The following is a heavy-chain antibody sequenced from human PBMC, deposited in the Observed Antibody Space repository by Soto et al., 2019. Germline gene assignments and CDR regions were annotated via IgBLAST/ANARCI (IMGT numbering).Heavy chain of an antibody. D-gene: IGHD3-3*02. Sequence: SETLSLTCTVAGGSISSSGCFWTWIRQPPREVLESIGYLYHTGTPYYDPSLKSRLIMSIDTSKIQFSLRLTSVTAADSAVYYCDREAFLHKARNDYWREGALVP. CDR3: DREAFLHKARNDY. J-gene: IGHJ4*01. CDR1: GGSISSSGCF. CDR2: LYHTGTP. V-gene: IGHV4-30-4*01.